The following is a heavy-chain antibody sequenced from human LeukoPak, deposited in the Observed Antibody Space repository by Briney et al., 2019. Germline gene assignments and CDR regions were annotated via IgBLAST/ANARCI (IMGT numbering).Heavy chain of an antibody. V-gene: IGHV4-59*01. CDR3: ARGYCSGGSCYSWYYYYGMDV. D-gene: IGHD2-15*01. J-gene: IGHJ6*02. Sequence: SETLSLTCTVPGGSLSSYYWSWIRRPPGKGLEWIGYIYYSGSTNYNPSLKSRVTISVDTSKNQFSLKLSSVTAADTAVYYCARGYCSGGSCYSWYYYYGMDVWGQGTTVTVSS. CDR1: GGSLSSYY. CDR2: IYYSGST.